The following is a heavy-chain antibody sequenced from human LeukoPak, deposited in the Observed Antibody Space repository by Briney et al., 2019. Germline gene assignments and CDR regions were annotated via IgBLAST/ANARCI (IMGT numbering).Heavy chain of an antibody. D-gene: IGHD5-12*01. V-gene: IGHV3-30*02. Sequence: GGSLRLSCAASGFTFSSYGMHWVRQAPGKGLEWVAFIRYDGSNKYYADSVKGRFTISRDNSKNTLYLQMNSLRAEDTAVYYCARGPIVATIDREGNYYYYGMDVWGQGTTVTVSS. CDR3: ARGPIVATIDREGNYYYYGMDV. CDR2: IRYDGSNK. CDR1: GFTFSSYG. J-gene: IGHJ6*02.